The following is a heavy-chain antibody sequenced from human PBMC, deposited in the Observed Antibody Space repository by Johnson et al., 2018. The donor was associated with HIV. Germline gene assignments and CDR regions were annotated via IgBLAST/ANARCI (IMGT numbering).Heavy chain of an antibody. D-gene: IGHD3-22*01. CDR1: GFIFSDYY. CDR2: ISSSGGTI. CDR3: ARDRGYWDAFDI. Sequence: QVQLVESGGDLVKPGGSLRLSCAASGFIFSDYYMTWIRQAPGKGLESISYISSSGGTIYYADSVKGRFSISRDNAKNSLYLQMNSLRAEDTAVYYCARDRGYWDAFDIWGQGTMVTGSS. V-gene: IGHV3-11*04. J-gene: IGHJ3*02.